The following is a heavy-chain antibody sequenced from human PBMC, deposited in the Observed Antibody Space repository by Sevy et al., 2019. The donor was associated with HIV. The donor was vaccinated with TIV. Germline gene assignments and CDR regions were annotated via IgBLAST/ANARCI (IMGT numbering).Heavy chain of an antibody. CDR1: GFTFSNYW. Sequence: AGSLRLSCAASGFTFSNYWMHWVRQAPGKELVWVSRIQTDGSSRDSADSVKGRFFISRDNAKNLVYLQMDSLRAEDTDVYYCAREGDTVLVPTAVDAFDLWGQGTMVTVSS. CDR3: AREGDTVLVPTAVDAFDL. D-gene: IGHD2-2*01. J-gene: IGHJ3*01. CDR2: IQTDGSSR. V-gene: IGHV3-74*01.